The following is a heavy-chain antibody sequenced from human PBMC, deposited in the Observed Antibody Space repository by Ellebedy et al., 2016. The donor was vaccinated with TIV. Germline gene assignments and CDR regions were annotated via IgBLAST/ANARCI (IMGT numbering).Heavy chain of an antibody. Sequence: GESLKISCAASGFAFNTYGMHWVRQAPDKGLEWVAYIKQDGSEKYYVDSVKGRFTISRDNAKNSLYLQMNSLRAEDTAVYYCARGRSFNWGQGTLVTVSS. CDR2: IKQDGSEK. V-gene: IGHV3-7*03. J-gene: IGHJ4*02. CDR3: ARGRSFN. CDR1: GFAFNTYG. D-gene: IGHD3-10*01.